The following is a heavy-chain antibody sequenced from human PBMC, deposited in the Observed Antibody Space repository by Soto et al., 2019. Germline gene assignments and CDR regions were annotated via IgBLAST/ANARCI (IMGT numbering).Heavy chain of an antibody. D-gene: IGHD3-22*01. CDR3: ARVVVIKEYNWFDP. CDR2: INAGNGNT. CDR1: GYTFTSYA. J-gene: IGHJ5*02. V-gene: IGHV1-3*01. Sequence: ASVKVSCKASGYTFTSYAMHWVRQAPGQRLEWMGWINAGNGNTKYSQKFQGRVTITRDTSASTAYMELSSLRSEDTAVYYCARVVVIKEYNWFDPWGQGTLVTVSS.